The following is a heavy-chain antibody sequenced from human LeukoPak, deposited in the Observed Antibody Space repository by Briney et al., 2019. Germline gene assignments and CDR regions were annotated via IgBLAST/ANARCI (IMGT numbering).Heavy chain of an antibody. CDR1: GYTFTSYG. J-gene: IGHJ6*02. D-gene: IGHD6-6*01. Sequence: ASVKVSCKASGYTFTSYGISWVRQAPGQGLEWMGWISAYNGNTNYAQKLQGRVTMTTDTSTSIAYMELRSLRSDDTAVYYCARDGSSPSSVYYYYGMDVWGQGTTVTVSS. CDR2: ISAYNGNT. CDR3: ARDGSSPSSVYYYYGMDV. V-gene: IGHV1-18*01.